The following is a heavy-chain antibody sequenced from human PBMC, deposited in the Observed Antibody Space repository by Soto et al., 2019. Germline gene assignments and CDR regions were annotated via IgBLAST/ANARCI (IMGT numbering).Heavy chain of an antibody. D-gene: IGHD1-26*01. CDR3: ARTRPVGAKRGWFDP. CDR1: GGSISSYY. Sequence: SETLSLACTVSGGSISSYYWSWIRQPPGKGLEWIGYIYYSGSTNYNPSLKSRVTISVDPSKNQFSLKLSSVTAADTAVYYCARTRPVGAKRGWFDPWGQGTLVTVSS. CDR2: IYYSGST. V-gene: IGHV4-59*12. J-gene: IGHJ5*02.